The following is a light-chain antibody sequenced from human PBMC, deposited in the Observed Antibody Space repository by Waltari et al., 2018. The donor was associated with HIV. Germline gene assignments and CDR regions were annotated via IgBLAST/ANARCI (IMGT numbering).Light chain of an antibody. J-gene: IGKJ2*01. CDR2: WAS. V-gene: IGKV4-1*01. Sequence: DIVMTQSPDSLAFSLGERATINCKSSHSVFSRSTNKNYFAWYQKKSGQPPKLLFYWASTRESGVPDRFSGSVSGTDFTLNISNLQAEDVAVYYGQQYYSTPQYHFGQGTKLEIK. CDR3: QQYYSTPQYH. CDR1: HSVFSRSTNKNY.